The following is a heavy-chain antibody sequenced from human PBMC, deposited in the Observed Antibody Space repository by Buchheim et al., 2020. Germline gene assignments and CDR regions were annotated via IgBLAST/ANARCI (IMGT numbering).Heavy chain of an antibody. CDR3: SRAVTAKYYGMDV. D-gene: IGHD4-11*01. CDR2: IYYSGIT. V-gene: IGHV4-39*07. J-gene: IGHJ6*02. Sequence: QLQLQESGPGLVKPSETLSLTCTVSGGSISSNRYYWGWIRQPPGKGLEWIGNIYYSGITYYHPSLKSRVTISIDTSKNQFSLKLRSVTAADMAVYYCSRAVTAKYYGMDVWGQGTT. CDR1: GGSISSNRYY.